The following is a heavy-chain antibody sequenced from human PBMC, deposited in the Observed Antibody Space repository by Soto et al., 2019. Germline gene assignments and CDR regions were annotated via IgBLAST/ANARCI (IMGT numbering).Heavy chain of an antibody. V-gene: IGHV3-72*01. D-gene: IGHD3-10*01. Sequence: EVQLVESGGDLVQPGGSLRLSCAASGFSLSDLFIDWVRQAPGKGLEWVGRTKDKAYSYTTEYAASMKGRFTISRDESRNSLYLQMSSLKTEDTAVYYCASIRAVFGYWGQGTLVTLSS. CDR3: ASIRAVFGY. J-gene: IGHJ4*02. CDR1: GFSLSDLF. CDR2: TKDKAYSYTT.